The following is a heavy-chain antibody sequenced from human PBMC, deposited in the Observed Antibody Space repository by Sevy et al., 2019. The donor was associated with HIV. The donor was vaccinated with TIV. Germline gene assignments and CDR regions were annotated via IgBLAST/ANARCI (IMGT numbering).Heavy chain of an antibody. J-gene: IGHJ6*02. Sequence: GGSLRLSCAASGFTFSSYAMSWVRQAPGKGLEWVSAISGSGGSTYYADSVKGRFTISRDNSKNTLYLQMNSLRAEDTAVYYCAKDRTTFRDSSGYYSLNYYGMDVWGHGTTVTVSS. CDR1: GFTFSSYA. V-gene: IGHV3-23*01. CDR3: AKDRTTFRDSSGYYSLNYYGMDV. D-gene: IGHD3-22*01. CDR2: ISGSGGST.